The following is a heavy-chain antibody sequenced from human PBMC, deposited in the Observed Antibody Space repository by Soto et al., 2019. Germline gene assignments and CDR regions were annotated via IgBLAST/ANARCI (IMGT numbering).Heavy chain of an antibody. D-gene: IGHD6-13*01. CDR3: VRILPIEAAGAPYWFDT. V-gene: IGHV3-7*03. CDR2: IKQDGSQK. Sequence: SLKLACAASGYTVCISWVSWVRQATGKGLEWVANIKQDGSQKYYVDSVKGRFTISRDNAKNSLYLEMNSLRAEDTAVYSCVRILPIEAAGAPYWFDTCGQGTLVTVSS. J-gene: IGHJ5*02. CDR1: GYTVCISW.